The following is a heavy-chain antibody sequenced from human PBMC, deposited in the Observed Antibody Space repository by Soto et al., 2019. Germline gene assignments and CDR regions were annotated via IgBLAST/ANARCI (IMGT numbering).Heavy chain of an antibody. Sequence: QAQLVESGGGVVQPGRSLRLSCAASGFTFSSYAMHWVRQAPGKGLEWVAVISYDGSNKYYADSVKGRFTISRDNSKNTLYLQMNSLRAEDTGVYYCARDEQWLVEYYFDYWGQGTLVTVSS. J-gene: IGHJ4*02. V-gene: IGHV3-30-3*01. CDR3: ARDEQWLVEYYFDY. CDR1: GFTFSSYA. D-gene: IGHD6-19*01. CDR2: ISYDGSNK.